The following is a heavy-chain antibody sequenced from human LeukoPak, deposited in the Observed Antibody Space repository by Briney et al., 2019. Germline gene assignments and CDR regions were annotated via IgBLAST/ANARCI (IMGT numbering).Heavy chain of an antibody. CDR2: IYPGDSDT. V-gene: IGHV5-51*01. J-gene: IGHJ4*02. Sequence: GESLKISCKGSGYSFTSYWIGWVRQMPGKGLEWMGIIYPGDSDTRNSPSFQGQVTISADKSITTAYLQWSSLKAPDTAMYYCARRDTAMGYFDYWGQGTLVTVSS. CDR1: GYSFTSYW. D-gene: IGHD5-18*01. CDR3: ARRDTAMGYFDY.